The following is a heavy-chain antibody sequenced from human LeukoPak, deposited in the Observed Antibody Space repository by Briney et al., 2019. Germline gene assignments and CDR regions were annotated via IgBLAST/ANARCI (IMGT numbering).Heavy chain of an antibody. CDR1: GFTFSSYG. D-gene: IGHD3-22*01. Sequence: GGSLRLSCAASGFTFSSYGMHWVCQAPGKGLEWVAFIRYDGSNKYYADSVKGRFTISRDNSKNTLYLQMNSLRAEDTAVYYCARDLYYYDSSGLFDYWGQGTLVTVSS. CDR2: IRYDGSNK. J-gene: IGHJ4*02. CDR3: ARDLYYYDSSGLFDY. V-gene: IGHV3-30*02.